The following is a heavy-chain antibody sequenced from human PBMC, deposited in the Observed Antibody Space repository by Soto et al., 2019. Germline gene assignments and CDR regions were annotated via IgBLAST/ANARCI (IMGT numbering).Heavy chain of an antibody. Sequence: LLVESGGGVVQPGRSLRLSCAASGFTFSLYGLHWVRQAPGKGLEWVAVTSYDGNNTYYADSVKGRFTISRDNSKNTLYLQMNSLRAEDTALYYCAKDSGYSGYNVYDYYYGMDVWGRGTTVTVSS. CDR3: AKDSGYSGYNVYDYYYGMDV. D-gene: IGHD5-12*01. V-gene: IGHV3-30*18. J-gene: IGHJ6*02. CDR2: TSYDGNNT. CDR1: GFTFSLYG.